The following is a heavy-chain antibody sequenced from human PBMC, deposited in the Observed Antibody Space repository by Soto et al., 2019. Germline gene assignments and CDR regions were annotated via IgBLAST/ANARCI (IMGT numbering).Heavy chain of an antibody. J-gene: IGHJ6*02. CDR3: ARGGYYDSSGSRNYHYYGMNV. CDR1: GYTFSSYG. Sequence: QVQLVQSGGEVKKPGASVKVSCKASGYTFSSYGINWVRQAPGQGLEWLGWISPYDGNTKYAQILQGRVSMTTDTSTKADYMEVRGLRSDDTAVYYCARGGYYDSSGSRNYHYYGMNVWGQGTTVTVSS. V-gene: IGHV1-18*01. CDR2: ISPYDGNT. D-gene: IGHD3-22*01.